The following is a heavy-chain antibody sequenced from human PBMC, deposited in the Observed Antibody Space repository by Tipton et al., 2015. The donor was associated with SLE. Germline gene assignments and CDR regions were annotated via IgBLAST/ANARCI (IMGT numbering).Heavy chain of an antibody. Sequence: LRLSCTVSSGSVFTSTYYWNWIRQPPGKGLEWIGYVYYRGSTTYSPSLKSRVTMSMDTSKNQFSLHLNSVTAADTAVYYCARAYYHNSNSYFVFDYWGQGTLVPVSS. D-gene: IGHD3-22*01. CDR2: VYYRGST. CDR1: SGSVFTSTYY. J-gene: IGHJ4*02. CDR3: ARAYYHNSNSYFVFDY. V-gene: IGHV4-61*01.